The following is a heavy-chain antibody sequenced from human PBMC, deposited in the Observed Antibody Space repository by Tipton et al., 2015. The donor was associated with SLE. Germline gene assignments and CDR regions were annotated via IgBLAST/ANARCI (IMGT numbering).Heavy chain of an antibody. J-gene: IGHJ4*02. Sequence: GSLRLSCAASGFTFSDSVMSWVRQAPGKGLEWVSAISATGDNTYYADSVKGQFIISRDNSKNTLSLQMDSLRLEDTAVYYCARDTSSGMRADYWGQGTLVTVSS. CDR1: GFTFSDSV. V-gene: IGHV3-23*01. D-gene: IGHD3-10*01. CDR2: ISATGDNT. CDR3: ARDTSSGMRADY.